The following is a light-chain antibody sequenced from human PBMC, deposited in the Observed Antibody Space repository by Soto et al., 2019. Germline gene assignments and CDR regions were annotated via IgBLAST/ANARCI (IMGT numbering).Light chain of an antibody. CDR2: EVN. J-gene: IGLJ1*01. CDR3: SSYTSRTTLNV. Sequence: QSALTQPASVSGSPGQSITISCTGTNSDDGGYNYVSWYQHHPGKAPKLMIYEVNNRPSGVSNRFSGSKSGNTASLTISGLQPEDEADYYCSSYTSRTTLNVFGSGTKLTVL. V-gene: IGLV2-14*01. CDR1: NSDDGGYNY.